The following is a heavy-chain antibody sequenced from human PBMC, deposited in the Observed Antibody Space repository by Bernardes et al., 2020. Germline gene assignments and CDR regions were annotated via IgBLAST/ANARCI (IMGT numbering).Heavy chain of an antibody. CDR3: ATRNSITGTTDY. D-gene: IGHD1-20*01. V-gene: IGHV4-34*01. J-gene: IGHJ4*02. CDR1: GGSFSGYY. Sequence: SETLSLTCAVYGGSFSGYYWSWIRQPPGKGLEWIGEINHSGSTNYNPSLKSRVTISVDTSKNQFSLKLSSVTAADTAVYYCATRNSITGTTDYWGQGTLVTVYS. CDR2: INHSGST.